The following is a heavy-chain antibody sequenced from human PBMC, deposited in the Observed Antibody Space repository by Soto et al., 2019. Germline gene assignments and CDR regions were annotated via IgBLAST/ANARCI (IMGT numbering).Heavy chain of an antibody. CDR3: AKGAGFGGPEYYGMDV. D-gene: IGHD3-10*01. CDR1: GFTFSSYA. Sequence: GGSLRLSCAASGFTFSSYAMSWVRQAPGKGLEWVSAISGSGGSTYYADSVKGRFTISRDNSKNTLCLQMNSLRAEDTAVYYCAKGAGFGGPEYYGMDVWGQGTTVTISS. V-gene: IGHV3-23*01. CDR2: ISGSGGST. J-gene: IGHJ6*02.